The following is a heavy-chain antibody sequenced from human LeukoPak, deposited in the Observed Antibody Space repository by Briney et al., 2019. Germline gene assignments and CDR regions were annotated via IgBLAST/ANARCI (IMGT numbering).Heavy chain of an antibody. Sequence: ASVKVSCKVSGYTLTELSMHWVRQAPGKGLEWMGGFDPEDGETIYAQKFQGRVTITADKSTSTAYMELSSLRSEDTAVYYCAKTPVGMVTLDYWGQGTLVTVSS. CDR3: AKTPVGMVTLDY. J-gene: IGHJ4*02. CDR2: FDPEDGET. CDR1: GYTLTELS. V-gene: IGHV1-24*01. D-gene: IGHD5-24*01.